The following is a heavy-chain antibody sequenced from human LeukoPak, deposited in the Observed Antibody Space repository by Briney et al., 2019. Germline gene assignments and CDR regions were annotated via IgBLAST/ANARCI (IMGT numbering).Heavy chain of an antibody. CDR1: GFTFSDYY. CDR3: ASRFFCSSTSCYIGYFDY. D-gene: IGHD2-2*02. CDR2: ISSSGSTI. Sequence: GGSLRLSCAASGFTFSDYYMSWIRQAPGKGLEWVSYISSSGSTIYYADSVKGRFTISRDNAKNSLYLQMNSLRAEDTAVYYCASRFFCSSTSCYIGYFDYWGQGTLVTVSS. V-gene: IGHV3-11*01. J-gene: IGHJ4*02.